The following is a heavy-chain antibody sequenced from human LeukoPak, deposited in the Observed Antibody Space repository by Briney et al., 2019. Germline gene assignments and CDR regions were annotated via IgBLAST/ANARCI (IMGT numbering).Heavy chain of an antibody. CDR3: ASQRGAGWFDP. CDR1: GYSSTSSW. Sequence: GESLKISCQASGYSSTSSWSGWARQMPGKGLEWMAIINPGDSATRYSPSFQGQVTISADKSISTVYLQWGSLKASYTAMYYGASQRGAGWFDPWGQGTLVTVSS. J-gene: IGHJ5*02. V-gene: IGHV5-51*01. D-gene: IGHD3-10*01. CDR2: INPGDSAT.